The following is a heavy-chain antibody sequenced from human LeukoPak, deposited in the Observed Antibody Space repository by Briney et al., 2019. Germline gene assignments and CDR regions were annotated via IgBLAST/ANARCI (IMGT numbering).Heavy chain of an antibody. CDR1: GFTFSRYR. J-gene: IGHJ4*01. CDR2: IKKDGRKR. V-gene: IGHV3-7*01. D-gene: IGHD4-17*01. Sequence: PGGSLRLSGAAPGFTFSRYRMSWFRQRPGKELLGVANIKKDGRKRYYVDSVKGRSTISRDNATSSLFLHMNTLRAEITPVLSFVRDFDYGESDCWGQGTMVTVSS. CDR3: VRDFDYGESDC.